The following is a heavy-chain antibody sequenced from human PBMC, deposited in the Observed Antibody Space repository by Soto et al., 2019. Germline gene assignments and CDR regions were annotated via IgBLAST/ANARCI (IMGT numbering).Heavy chain of an antibody. J-gene: IGHJ4*02. CDR1: GGSISSGGYY. V-gene: IGHV4-31*03. CDR3: ARVGADKPDYMDYDYIWGSYRPHFDY. Sequence: SETLSLTCTVSGGSISSGGYYWSWIRQHPGKGLEWIGYIYYSGSTYCNPSLKSRVTISVDTSKNQFSLKLSSVTAADTAVYYCARVGADKPDYMDYDYIWGSYRPHFDYWGQGTLVTVSS. D-gene: IGHD3-16*02. CDR2: IYYSGST.